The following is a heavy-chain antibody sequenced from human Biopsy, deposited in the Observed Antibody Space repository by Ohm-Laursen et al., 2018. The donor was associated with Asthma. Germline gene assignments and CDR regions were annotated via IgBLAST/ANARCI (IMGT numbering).Heavy chain of an antibody. J-gene: IGHJ3*02. CDR2: IWYDGSNK. Sequence: SLRLSCAASGFSFSSYGMHWVRQAPGKGLEWVAVIWYDGSNKYYADSVKARFTISRDNSKNTLDLQMNSLREEDTAVYYCVRDGTDDAFDIWGQGTVVSVSS. V-gene: IGHV3-33*01. D-gene: IGHD1-1*01. CDR1: GFSFSSYG. CDR3: VRDGTDDAFDI.